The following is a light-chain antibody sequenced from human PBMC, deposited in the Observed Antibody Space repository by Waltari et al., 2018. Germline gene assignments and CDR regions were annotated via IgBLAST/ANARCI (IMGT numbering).Light chain of an antibody. CDR2: SNN. Sequence: QSVLTHPPSASVTPGQRVTISCSGSSPNLGRNTLNWYQQLPGTATKLLIYSNNQRPSGVPDRFSGSKSGTSASLAISGLQSEDEADYYCAAWDDSLNGPVFGGGTKLTVL. CDR3: AAWDDSLNGPV. J-gene: IGLJ3*02. V-gene: IGLV1-44*01. CDR1: SPNLGRNT.